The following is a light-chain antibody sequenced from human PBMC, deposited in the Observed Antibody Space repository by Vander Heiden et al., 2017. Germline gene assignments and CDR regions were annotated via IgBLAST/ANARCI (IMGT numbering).Light chain of an antibody. CDR3: RQNDNYPRT. V-gene: IGKV1-6*01. J-gene: IGKJ1*01. Sequence: AIQMTQSPSSLSASVGDRVTITCRASQGIRNDLSWYQQTPGKAPHLLIYAASRLQSGVPSRFSGSGSGTDFTLNISNLQPEDFATYYCRQNDNYPRTFGQGTKVEI. CDR2: AAS. CDR1: QGIRND.